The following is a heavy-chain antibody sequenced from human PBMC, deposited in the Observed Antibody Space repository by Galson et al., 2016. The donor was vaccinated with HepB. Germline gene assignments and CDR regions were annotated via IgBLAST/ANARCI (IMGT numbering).Heavy chain of an antibody. V-gene: IGHV3-48*02. CDR2: ISSSSSSI. Sequence: SLRLSCAASGFTFSSYTMNWVRQAPRKGLEWVSYISSSSSSIYYADSVKGRFTISRDNAKNSLYLQMNSLRDEDTAVYYCATQHCSGGSCYSAAPGYWYFDLWGRGTLVTVSS. D-gene: IGHD2-15*01. CDR3: ATQHCSGGSCYSAAPGYWYFDL. CDR1: GFTFSSYT. J-gene: IGHJ2*01.